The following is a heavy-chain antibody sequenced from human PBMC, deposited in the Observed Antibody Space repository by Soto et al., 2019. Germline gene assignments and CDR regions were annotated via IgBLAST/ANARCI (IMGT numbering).Heavy chain of an antibody. D-gene: IGHD3-10*02. J-gene: IGHJ4*02. CDR1: GGSISSYY. V-gene: IGHV4-4*07. CDR2: IYTSGST. CDR3: GRFSSVCSEN. Sequence: QVQLQESGPGLVKPSETLSLTCTVSGGSISSYYWSWIRQPAGKGLEWIGRIYTSGSTNYNPSLKRRVTMSVGTSKKQFSLKRSSVTAADSALYYYGRFSSVCSENWGQGTLVTVSS.